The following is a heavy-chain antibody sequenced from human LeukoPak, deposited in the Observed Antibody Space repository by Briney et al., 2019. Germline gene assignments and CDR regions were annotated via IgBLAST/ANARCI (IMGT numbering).Heavy chain of an antibody. D-gene: IGHD3-10*01. J-gene: IGHJ3*02. Sequence: PSETLSLTCTVSGGSISSGGYYWSWIRQHPGKGLEWIGYIYYSGSTYYNPSLKSRVTISVDTSKNQFSLKLSSVTAADTAVYYCARALYGSGRYGAFDIWGQGKMVTVSS. CDR2: IYYSGST. V-gene: IGHV4-31*03. CDR1: GGSISSGGYY. CDR3: ARALYGSGRYGAFDI.